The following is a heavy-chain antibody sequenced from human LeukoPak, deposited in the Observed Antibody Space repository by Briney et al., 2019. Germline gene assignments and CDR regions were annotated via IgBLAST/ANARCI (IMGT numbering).Heavy chain of an antibody. D-gene: IGHD2-2*01. CDR3: AKDTLRCSSTSCSTDYHYGMDV. CDR1: GFTFSSYA. J-gene: IGHJ6*02. V-gene: IGHV3-23*01. Sequence: PGGSLRLSCAASGFTFSSYAMSWVRQAPGKGLEWVSAISGSGGSTYYADSVKGRFTISRDNSKNTLYLQMNSLRAEDTAVYYCAKDTLRCSSTSCSTDYHYGMDVWGQGTTVTVSS. CDR2: ISGSGGST.